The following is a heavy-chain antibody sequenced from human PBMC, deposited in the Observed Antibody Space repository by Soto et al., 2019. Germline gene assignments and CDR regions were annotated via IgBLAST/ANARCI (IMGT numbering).Heavy chain of an antibody. CDR2: ISYDGTNK. CDR3: AKDLQASGDYAYYCDGMDV. V-gene: IGHV3-30*18. Sequence: QVQLVESGGGEVQPGRSLTISCAASGFTFSTYGMHWVRQTPGKGLEWVAVISYDGTNKFYSDSVKGRFTISRDNFKYTMTLQMNSLRADDTAVYSCAKDLQASGDYAYYCDGMDVWGLGTRVTVYS. D-gene: IGHD4-17*01. CDR1: GFTFSTYG. J-gene: IGHJ6*02.